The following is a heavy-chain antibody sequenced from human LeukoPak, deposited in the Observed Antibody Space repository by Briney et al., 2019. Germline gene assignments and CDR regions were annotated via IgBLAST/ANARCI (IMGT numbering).Heavy chain of an antibody. CDR3: ARVRIAGLDSPLTGTTPYFDY. V-gene: IGHV4-34*01. D-gene: IGHD1-7*01. Sequence: PSETLSLTCAVYGGSFSGYYWSWIRQPPGKGLEWIGEINHSGSTNYNPSLKSRVTISVDTSKNQFSLKLSSVTAADTAVYYCARVRIAGLDSPLTGTTPYFDYWGQGTLVTVSS. J-gene: IGHJ4*02. CDR2: INHSGST. CDR1: GGSFSGYY.